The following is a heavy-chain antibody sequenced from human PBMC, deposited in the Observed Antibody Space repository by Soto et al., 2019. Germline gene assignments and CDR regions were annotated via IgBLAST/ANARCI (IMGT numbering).Heavy chain of an antibody. CDR3: GRGGSGIYGMDI. D-gene: IGHD6-13*01. V-gene: IGHV3-74*01. CDR2: IIRDGSST. CDR1: GFTFSSYW. J-gene: IGHJ6*02. Sequence: EVQLVESGGGLVQPGGSLRLSCAASGFTFSSYWMHWVRQAPGKGLVWISRIIRDGSSTNYADSVKGRFTISRDNAKNTLYLEFNSLRAEDTAVYFCGRGGSGIYGMDIWGQGTTVTVSS.